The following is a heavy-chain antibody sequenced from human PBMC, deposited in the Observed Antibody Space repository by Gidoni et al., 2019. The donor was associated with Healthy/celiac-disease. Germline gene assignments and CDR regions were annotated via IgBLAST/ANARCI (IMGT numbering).Heavy chain of an antibody. V-gene: IGHV4-39*07. D-gene: IGHD3-22*01. CDR3: ARCLGIDSSGYYWPDY. CDR2: IYYSGST. Sequence: QLQLQESGPGLVKPSETLSLTCTVSGGSISSSSYYWGWLRQPPGKGLEWIGSIYYSGSTYYTPSLKSRVTISVDTSKNQFSLKLSSVTAADTAVYYCARCLGIDSSGYYWPDYWGQGNLVTVSS. CDR1: GGSISSSSYY. J-gene: IGHJ4*02.